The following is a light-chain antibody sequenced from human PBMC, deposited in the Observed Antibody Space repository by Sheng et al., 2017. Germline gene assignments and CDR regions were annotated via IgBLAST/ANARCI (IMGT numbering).Light chain of an antibody. CDR1: GSDIGKYDL. Sequence: QSALTQPASVSGSPGQSITISCVGTGSDIGKYDLVSWYQQYPGRAPKLLIYDVSNRPSGVSNRFSGSKSGNTASLTISGLQTEDEADYYCTSYTTSSTFVFGTGTKVTVL. CDR2: DVS. J-gene: IGLJ1*01. V-gene: IGLV2-14*02. CDR3: TSYTTSSTFV.